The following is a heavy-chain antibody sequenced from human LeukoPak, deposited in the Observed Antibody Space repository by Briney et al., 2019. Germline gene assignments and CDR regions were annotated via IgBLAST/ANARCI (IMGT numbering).Heavy chain of an antibody. CDR3: AKLITMVRGANPDY. CDR1: GFTFSSYA. CDR2: ISGSGGST. D-gene: IGHD3-10*01. Sequence: GGSLRLSCAASGFTFSSYAVSWVRQAPGKGLEWVSAISGSGGSTYYADSVKGRFTISRDNSKNTLYLQMNSLRAEDTAVYYCAKLITMVRGANPDYWGQGTLVTVSS. J-gene: IGHJ4*02. V-gene: IGHV3-23*01.